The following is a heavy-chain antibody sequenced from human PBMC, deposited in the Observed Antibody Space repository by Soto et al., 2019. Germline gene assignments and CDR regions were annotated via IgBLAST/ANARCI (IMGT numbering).Heavy chain of an antibody. Sequence: QVQLVESGGGVVQPGRSLRLSCAASGFTFSSYGMHWVRQAPGKGLDWVAVISYDGTNEYYADSVKGRFTISRDNSKHTLYIQINSLRAEDTAVYYCAKERFFGDAFDIWGQGTMVTVSS. CDR3: AKERFFGDAFDI. V-gene: IGHV3-30*18. CDR2: ISYDGTNE. J-gene: IGHJ3*02. D-gene: IGHD3-10*01. CDR1: GFTFSSYG.